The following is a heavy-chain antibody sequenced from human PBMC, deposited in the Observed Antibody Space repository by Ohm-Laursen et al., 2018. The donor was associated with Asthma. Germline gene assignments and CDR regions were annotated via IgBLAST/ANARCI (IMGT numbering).Heavy chain of an antibody. CDR3: ASYKGGYNHYGMDV. CDR2: VYYGGST. Sequence: SLRLSCSASGFSVSNNHMSWVRQAPGKGLEWVSVVYYGGSTFYADSVKGRFTIPRDNSKNTLDLQMSSLRAENTAVYYCASYKGGYNHYGMDVWGQGTTVTVSS. V-gene: IGHV3-53*01. D-gene: IGHD3-10*01. CDR1: GFSVSNNH. J-gene: IGHJ6*02.